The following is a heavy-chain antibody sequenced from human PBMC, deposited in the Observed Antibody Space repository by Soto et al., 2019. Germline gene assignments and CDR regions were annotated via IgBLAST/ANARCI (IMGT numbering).Heavy chain of an antibody. CDR2: IYYSGST. J-gene: IGHJ5*02. CDR3: ARVGGINWFDP. V-gene: IGHV4-31*03. D-gene: IGHD3-16*01. CDR1: GGSISSGGYY. Sequence: QVQLQESGPGLVKPSQTLSLTCTVSGGSISSGGYYWSWIRQHPGKGLEWIWYIYYSGSTYYNPSLKTRVTISVHTSKNQFSLKLSSVTAADTAVYYCARVGGINWFDPWGQGTLVTVSS.